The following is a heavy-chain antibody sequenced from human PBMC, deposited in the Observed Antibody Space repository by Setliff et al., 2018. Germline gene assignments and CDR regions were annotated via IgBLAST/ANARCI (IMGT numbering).Heavy chain of an antibody. Sequence: SETLSLTCTVSGDSMSDSYWIWIRQAPGKGLENIAFIHASGSAHHNPSLRSRVTISVDKSKNQFSLKLTSVAAADTAIYYCARGGRDNGDYVYIQHWGQGTLVTVSS. CDR2: IHASGSA. V-gene: IGHV4-4*08. J-gene: IGHJ1*01. D-gene: IGHD4-17*01. CDR1: GDSMSDSY. CDR3: ARGGRDNGDYVYIQH.